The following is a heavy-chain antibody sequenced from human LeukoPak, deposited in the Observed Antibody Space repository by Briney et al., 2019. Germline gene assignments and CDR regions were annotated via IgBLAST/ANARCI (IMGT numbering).Heavy chain of an antibody. J-gene: IGHJ6*02. Sequence: GGSLRLSCTASGFTFSSYWMSWVRQAPGKGLEWVANIKADGSEKYYVDSVKGRFTISRDNAKNSLYLQMNSLRAEDTAVYYCARGLSFTPDYYYYGMDVWAKGPRSPSP. D-gene: IGHD3-16*01. CDR3: ARGLSFTPDYYYYGMDV. CDR1: GFTFSSYW. CDR2: IKADGSEK. V-gene: IGHV3-7*01.